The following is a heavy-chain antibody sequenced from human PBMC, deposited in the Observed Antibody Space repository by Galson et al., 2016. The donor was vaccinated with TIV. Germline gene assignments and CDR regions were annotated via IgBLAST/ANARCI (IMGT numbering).Heavy chain of an antibody. V-gene: IGHV1-8*01. D-gene: IGHD2-15*01. CDR1: RYTFTSYD. J-gene: IGHJ6*03. Sequence: SVKVSCKASRYTFTSYDINWVRQATGQGLEWMGWMNPDSGNTGYAQKFQGRVTMTRNISTSTVYMELNGLTYEDAAVYYCATGHSGGGNFYYYYMNVWGTGTTVTVSS. CDR2: MNPDSGNT. CDR3: ATGHSGGGNFYYYYMNV.